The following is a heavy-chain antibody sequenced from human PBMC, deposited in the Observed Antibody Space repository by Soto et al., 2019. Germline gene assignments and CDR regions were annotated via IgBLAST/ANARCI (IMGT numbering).Heavy chain of an antibody. Sequence: PSDTLSLTCTVSGGSISSYHWSWIRQPPGKGLEWIGYIYYSGSTNYNPSLKSRVTISVDTSKNQFSLKLSSVTAADTAVYYCARPGIAVAGPGDDAFEIWGQGTMVTVSS. CDR1: GGSISSYH. CDR2: IYYSGST. CDR3: ARPGIAVAGPGDDAFEI. V-gene: IGHV4-59*01. J-gene: IGHJ3*02. D-gene: IGHD6-19*01.